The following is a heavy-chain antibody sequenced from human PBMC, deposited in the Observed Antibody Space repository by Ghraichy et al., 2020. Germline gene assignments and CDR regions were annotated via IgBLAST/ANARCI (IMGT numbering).Heavy chain of an antibody. V-gene: IGHV1-18*04. Sequence: ASVKVSCKSSGYTFTSYGISWVRQAPGQGLEWMGWISVYNGNTNYAQKLQGRVSMTTDTSTTIAYMELRSLKYDDTAVYYCARRVAAAGMGGYYFDYWGQGTLVTVSS. CDR2: ISVYNGNT. D-gene: IGHD6-13*01. CDR1: GYTFTSYG. CDR3: ARRVAAAGMGGYYFDY. J-gene: IGHJ4*02.